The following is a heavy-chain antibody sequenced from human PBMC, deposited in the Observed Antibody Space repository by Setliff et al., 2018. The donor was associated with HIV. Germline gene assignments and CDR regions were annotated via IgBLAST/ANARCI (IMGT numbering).Heavy chain of an antibody. CDR2: IKQDGREQ. V-gene: IGHV3-7*03. D-gene: IGHD2-15*01. Sequence: GGSLRLSCAVSGFTFSNYWWSWLRQAPGKGLEWVANIKQDGREQNYVDSVKGRFTISRDNAKNSLYLQMNSLRAEDTAVYYCARVRGGSTDCHWGPGTLVTVSS. J-gene: IGHJ4*02. CDR1: GFTFSNYW. CDR3: ARVRGGSTDCH.